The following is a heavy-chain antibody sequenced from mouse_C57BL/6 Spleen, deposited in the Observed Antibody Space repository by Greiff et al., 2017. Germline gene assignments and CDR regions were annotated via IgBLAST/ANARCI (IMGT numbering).Heavy chain of an antibody. CDR1: GFTFSNYW. CDR2: IRLKSDNYAT. V-gene: IGHV6-3*01. D-gene: IGHD2-5*01. J-gene: IGHJ4*01. Sequence: EVKLMESGGGLVQPGGSMKLSCVASGFTFSNYWMNWVRQSPEKGLEWVAQIRLKSDNYATDYAESVKGRFTISRDDSKSSVYLQMNNVRAEDTGIYYCTAYYSNPYYAMDYWGQGTSVTVSS. CDR3: TAYYSNPYYAMDY.